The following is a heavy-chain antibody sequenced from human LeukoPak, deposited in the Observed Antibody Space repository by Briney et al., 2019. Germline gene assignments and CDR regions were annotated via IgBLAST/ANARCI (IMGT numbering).Heavy chain of an antibody. J-gene: IGHJ4*02. CDR3: ARSWLQFSDY. V-gene: IGHV4-61*02. CDR1: GGSISSGSYY. Sequence: PSETLSLTCTASGGSISSGSYYWSWIRQPAGKGLEWIGRIYTSGTTNCNPSLKSRVTISVDTSKNQFSLKLSSVTAADTAVYFCARSWLQFSDYWGQGTLVTVSS. CDR2: IYTSGTT. D-gene: IGHD5-24*01.